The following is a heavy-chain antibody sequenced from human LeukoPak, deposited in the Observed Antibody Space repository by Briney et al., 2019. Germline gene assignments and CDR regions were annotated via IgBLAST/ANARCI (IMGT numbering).Heavy chain of an antibody. Sequence: GGSLRLSCAASGFNSGVNFDEFGMNWVRQAPGKGLEWVSGINWNGGSTGYADSVKGRFTISRDNAKNSLYLQMNSLRAEDTALYYCAREEGDGFDVWGQGTMVTVSS. CDR1: GFNSGVNFDEFG. V-gene: IGHV3-20*04. J-gene: IGHJ3*01. CDR3: AREEGDGFDV. CDR2: INWNGGST.